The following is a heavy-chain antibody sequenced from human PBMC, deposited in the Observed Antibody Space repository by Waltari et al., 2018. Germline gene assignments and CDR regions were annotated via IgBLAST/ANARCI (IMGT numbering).Heavy chain of an antibody. CDR1: GFTFSDYS. D-gene: IGHD1-20*01. Sequence: EVQLVESGGGLVQPGGSLRLSCAASGFTFSDYSMNWVRQAPGKGLGCVSYISATSSTISYADSVKGRFTISRDNARNSLYLQMNSLRAEDTAVYYCARGYKWAFDIWGQGTMVTVSS. V-gene: IGHV3-48*04. CDR2: ISATSSTI. J-gene: IGHJ3*02. CDR3: ARGYKWAFDI.